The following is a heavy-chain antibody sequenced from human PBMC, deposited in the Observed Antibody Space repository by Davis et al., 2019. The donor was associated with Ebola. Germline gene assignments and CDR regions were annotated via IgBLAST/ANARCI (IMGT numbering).Heavy chain of an antibody. Sequence: SETLSLTCTVSAASIITAGSSWNWSRPHPGESVEWTGYIYDRGSTYYNPSPKSRVTMPVDTSKNQFSLKVNSVTAADTAVYYCAESREGSRQPGTYWFEPWGQGTLVAVSS. J-gene: IGHJ5*02. CDR3: AESREGSRQPGTYWFEP. V-gene: IGHV4-31*03. D-gene: IGHD1/OR15-1a*01. CDR1: AASIITAGSS. CDR2: IYDRGST.